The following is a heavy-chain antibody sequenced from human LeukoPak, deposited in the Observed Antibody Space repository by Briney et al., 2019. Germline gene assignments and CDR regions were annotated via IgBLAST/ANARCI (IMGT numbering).Heavy chain of an antibody. D-gene: IGHD3-22*01. V-gene: IGHV4-30-4*01. J-gene: IGHJ3*02. CDR3: ARDSLNYYDSSGPRPSSDAFDI. Sequence: SETLSLTCTVSGGSISSGDYYWSWIRQPPGTGLEWIGYIYYSGSTYYNPSLKSRVTISVDTSKNQFSLKLSSVTAADTAVYYCARDSLNYYDSSGPRPSSDAFDIWGQGTMVTVSS. CDR1: GGSISSGDYY. CDR2: IYYSGST.